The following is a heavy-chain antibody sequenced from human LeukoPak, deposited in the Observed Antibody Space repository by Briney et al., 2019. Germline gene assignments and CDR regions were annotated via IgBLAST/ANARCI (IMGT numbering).Heavy chain of an antibody. D-gene: IGHD1-26*01. Sequence: GGSLRLSCATSGFTFSSYAMHWVRQATGKGLEWVSAIGTAGDTFYPGSVKGRFTISRENAKNSLSLQMNSLRAEDTAVYYCVRQQTPHGNFDYWGQGTLVTVSS. CDR1: GFTFSSYA. V-gene: IGHV3-13*01. CDR2: IGTAGDT. J-gene: IGHJ4*02. CDR3: VRQQTPHGNFDY.